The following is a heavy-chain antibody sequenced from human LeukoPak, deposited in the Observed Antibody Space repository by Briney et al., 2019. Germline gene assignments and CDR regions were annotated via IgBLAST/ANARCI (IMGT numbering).Heavy chain of an antibody. CDR1: GGSISSYY. CDR2: IYYSGST. V-gene: IGHV4-59*01. D-gene: IGHD4-23*01. CDR3: ARTYGGNSSGWFDP. J-gene: IGHJ5*02. Sequence: NPSETLSLTCTVSGGSISSYYWSWIRQPPGKGLEWIGYIYYSGSTNYNPSLKSRVTISVDTSKNQFSLKLSSVTAADTAVYYCARTYGGNSSGWFDPWGQGTLVTVSS.